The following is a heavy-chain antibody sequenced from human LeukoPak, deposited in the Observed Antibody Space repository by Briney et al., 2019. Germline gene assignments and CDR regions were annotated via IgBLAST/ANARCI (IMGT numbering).Heavy chain of an antibody. J-gene: IGHJ4*02. CDR2: IYHSGST. D-gene: IGHD2-21*01. V-gene: IGHV4-30-2*01. Sequence: SETLSLTCTVSGGSISSGGYYWSWIRQPPGKGLEWIGYIYHSGSTYYDPSLKSRVTISVDTSKNQFSLKLSSVTAADTAVYYCARIPGVMDYWGQGALVTVSS. CDR1: GGSISSGGYY. CDR3: ARIPGVMDY.